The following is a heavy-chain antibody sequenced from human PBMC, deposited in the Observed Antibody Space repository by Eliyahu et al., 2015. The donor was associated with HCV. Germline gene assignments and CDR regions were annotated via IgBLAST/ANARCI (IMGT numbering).Heavy chain of an antibody. J-gene: IGHJ4*02. D-gene: IGHD6-19*01. CDR1: GFTFSNYW. V-gene: IGHV3-7*01. CDR2: IKQDGSEQ. CDR3: ARSGAGFDY. Sequence: EVQLVESGGGLVQPGGSLRLSCAASGFTFSNYWMAWVRQPPGKGLEWVANIKQDGSEQYYVGSVKGRITISRDNAKNSLYLQMNSLRAEDTAVYYCARSGAGFDYWGQGTLVTVSS.